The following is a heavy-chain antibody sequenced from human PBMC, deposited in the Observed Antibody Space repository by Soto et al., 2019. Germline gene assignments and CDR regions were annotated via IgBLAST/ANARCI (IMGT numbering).Heavy chain of an antibody. V-gene: IGHV3-21*01. Sequence: GGSLRLSCVASGLTFSTYSINWVRQAPGKGLEGVSSISSRSDIYYADSVKGRFTISRDNAKNSVSLQMNSLRAEDTAVYYCAREYTAWPLAYGLDVWGQGTTVTVAS. CDR3: AREYTAWPLAYGLDV. J-gene: IGHJ6*02. CDR1: GLTFSTYS. CDR2: ISSRSDI. D-gene: IGHD2-2*02.